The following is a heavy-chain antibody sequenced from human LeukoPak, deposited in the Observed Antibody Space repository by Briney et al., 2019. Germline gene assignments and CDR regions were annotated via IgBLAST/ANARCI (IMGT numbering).Heavy chain of an antibody. J-gene: IGHJ4*02. CDR2: IWYDGSNK. V-gene: IGHV3-33*01. D-gene: IGHD2-21*01. CDR3: ASYSIGEYYFDY. Sequence: PGGSLRLSCAASGFTFSSYGMHWVRQAPGKGLEWVAVIWYDGSNKYYADSVKGRFTISRDNSKNTLYLQMSSLRAEDTAVYYCASYSIGEYYFDYWGQGTLVTVSS. CDR1: GFTFSSYG.